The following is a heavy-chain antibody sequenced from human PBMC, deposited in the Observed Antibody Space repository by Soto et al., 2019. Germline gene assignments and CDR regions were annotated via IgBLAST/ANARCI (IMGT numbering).Heavy chain of an antibody. CDR1: GFTRSDYY. CDR3: ARNSEHFDY. CDR2: ISSSSRTI. Sequence: VHLVEYGGGLGKPGGPLRLSCAASGFTRSDYYRSWIRQAQVKGLEWVSYISSSSRTIYYADSVSGRLTISRDNAANSVYLQINSLRAEDTALYYCARNSEHFDYWGQGIMVTVSS. J-gene: IGHJ4*02. V-gene: IGHV3-11*01. D-gene: IGHD3-3*02.